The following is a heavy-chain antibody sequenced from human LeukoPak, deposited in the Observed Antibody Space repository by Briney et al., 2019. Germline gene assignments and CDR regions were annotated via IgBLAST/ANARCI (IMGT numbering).Heavy chain of an antibody. CDR2: INTDGSST. CDR3: VKDLSTSWYYFDY. D-gene: IGHD6-13*01. V-gene: IGHV3-74*01. CDR1: GCTLSSYW. Sequence: GGSLRLSCAASGCTLSSYWMHWVRQAPGKGLVWVSRINTDGSSTSYADSVKGRFTISRDNAKNTLYLQMNSLRAEDTAVYYCVKDLSTSWYYFDYWGQGSLVTVSS. J-gene: IGHJ4*02.